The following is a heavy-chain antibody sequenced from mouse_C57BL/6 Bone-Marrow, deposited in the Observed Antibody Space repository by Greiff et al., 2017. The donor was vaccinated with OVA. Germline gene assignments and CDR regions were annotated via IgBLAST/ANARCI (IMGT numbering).Heavy chain of an antibody. CDR3: ARELRDYYAMGY. CDR2: IDPSDSET. J-gene: IGHJ4*01. Sequence: QVQLQQPGAELVRPGSSVKLSCKASGYTFTSYWMHWVKQRPIQGLEWIGNIDPSDSETHYNQKFKDKATLTVDKSSSTAYMQLSSLTSEDSAVYYCARELRDYYAMGYWGQGTSVTVSS. V-gene: IGHV1-52*01. CDR1: GYTFTSYW. D-gene: IGHD3-3*01.